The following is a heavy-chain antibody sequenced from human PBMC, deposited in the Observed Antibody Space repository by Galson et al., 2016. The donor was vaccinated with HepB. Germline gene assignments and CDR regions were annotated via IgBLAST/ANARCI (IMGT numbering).Heavy chain of an antibody. V-gene: IGHV3-7*01. J-gene: IGHJ4*02. CDR2: IKEDGSEK. D-gene: IGHD3-3*01. Sequence: SLRLSCAASGFTFSNCWMSWVRQAPGKGLEWVANIKEDGSEKYYVDSVKGRFTISRDNAKNSLYMQMNSLRAEDTAVYYCARLRRLTIFGVASSGYYFDYWGQGTLVTVSS. CDR3: ARLRRLTIFGVASSGYYFDY. CDR1: GFTFSNCW.